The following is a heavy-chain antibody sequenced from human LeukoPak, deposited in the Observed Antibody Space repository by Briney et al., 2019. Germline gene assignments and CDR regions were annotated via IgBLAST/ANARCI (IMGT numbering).Heavy chain of an antibody. V-gene: IGHV1-46*01. CDR3: ARREIVEDAFDI. J-gene: IGHJ3*02. D-gene: IGHD1-26*01. CDR1: GYAFTSYY. Sequence: ASVKVSCRASGYAFTSYYMHWVRQAPGQGLEWMGIINPSGGSTSYAQKFQGRVTMTRDTSTSTVYMELSSLRSEDTAVYYCARREIVEDAFDIWGQGTMVTVSS. CDR2: INPSGGST.